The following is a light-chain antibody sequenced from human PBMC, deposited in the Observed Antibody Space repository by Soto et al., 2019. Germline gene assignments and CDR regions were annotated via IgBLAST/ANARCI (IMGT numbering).Light chain of an antibody. V-gene: IGKV3-11*01. J-gene: IGKJ4*01. CDR2: DAS. CDR3: QQRTNWPLT. Sequence: EVVMRQSPATLSLSPGERATLSCRASQSVSSYLVWYQQKPGQAPRLLIYDASKRASGIPARFSGSGSGTDFTLTISSLEPEDFAVYYCQQRTNWPLTFGGGTKVDIK. CDR1: QSVSSY.